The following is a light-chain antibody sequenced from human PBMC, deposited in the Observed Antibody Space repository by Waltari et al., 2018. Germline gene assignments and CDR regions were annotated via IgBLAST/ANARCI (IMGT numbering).Light chain of an antibody. V-gene: IGLV3-19*01. CDR3: NSRDSSGNHLGV. J-gene: IGLJ3*02. CDR1: RLRGYC. Sequence: SSELTQDPAVSLALGTTVRITCQEDRLRGYCVSGYQQKPGQAPVLVIYGKNNRPSGIPDRFSGSSSGNTASLTITGAQAEDEADYYCNSRDSSGNHLGVFGGGTKLTVL. CDR2: GKN.